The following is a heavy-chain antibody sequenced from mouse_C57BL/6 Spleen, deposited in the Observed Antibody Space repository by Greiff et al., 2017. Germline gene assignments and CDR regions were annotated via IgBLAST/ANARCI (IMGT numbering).Heavy chain of an antibody. V-gene: IGHV1-22*01. CDR1: GYTFTDYN. J-gene: IGHJ2*01. CDR2: INPNNGGT. D-gene: IGHD1-1*01. CDR3: ARAWITTVVAPFGY. Sequence: EVQLHQSGPELVKPGASVKMSCKASGYTFTDYNMHWVKQSHGKSLEWIGYINPNNGGTSYNQKFKGKATLTVNKSSSTAYMELRSLTSEDSADYYCARAWITTVVAPFGYWGQGTTLTVSS.